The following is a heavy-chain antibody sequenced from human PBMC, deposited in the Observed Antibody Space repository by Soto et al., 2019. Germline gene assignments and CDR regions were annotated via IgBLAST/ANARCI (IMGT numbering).Heavy chain of an antibody. Sequence: QVQLVQSGAEVKKPGASVKVSCKASGYTFTSYAISWVRQAPGQGREWMGWISAYNGNTNYAQKRQGRVTMTTDKSTSTAHMELRSLRSDDTAVYYGARDAPPADYWGQGTLVTVSS. CDR2: ISAYNGNT. CDR1: GYTFTSYA. J-gene: IGHJ4*02. V-gene: IGHV1-18*01. CDR3: ARDAPPADY.